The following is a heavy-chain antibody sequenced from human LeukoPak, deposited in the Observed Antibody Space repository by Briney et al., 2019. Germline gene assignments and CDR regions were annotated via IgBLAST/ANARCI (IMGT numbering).Heavy chain of an antibody. Sequence: PSETLSLTCTVSGGSISSSSYYWGWIRQPPGKGLEWIGRIYTSGSTNYNPSLKSRVTMSVDTSKNQFSLKLSSVTAADTAVYYCAREIITIPTGAFDIWGQGTMVTVSS. J-gene: IGHJ3*02. D-gene: IGHD3-10*01. CDR1: GGSISSSSYY. V-gene: IGHV4-39*07. CDR2: IYTSGST. CDR3: AREIITIPTGAFDI.